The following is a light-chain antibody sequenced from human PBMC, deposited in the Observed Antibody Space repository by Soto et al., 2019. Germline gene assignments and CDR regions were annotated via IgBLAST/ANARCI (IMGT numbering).Light chain of an antibody. CDR1: QSVSGN. Sequence: SVSPGERATLACRASQSVSGNLAWYQQKPGQAPRLLIYGASTRATGIPARFSGSGSGTEFTLTISSLEPEDFAVYYCQQRSNWPITVGQGTKGEIK. CDR2: GAS. CDR3: QQRSNWPIT. V-gene: IGKV3-11*01. J-gene: IGKJ5*01.